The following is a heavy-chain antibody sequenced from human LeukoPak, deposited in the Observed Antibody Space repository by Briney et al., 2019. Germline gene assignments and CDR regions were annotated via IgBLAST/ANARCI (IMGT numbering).Heavy chain of an antibody. D-gene: IGHD1-26*01. CDR3: ATNGSGSYYADDAFDI. V-gene: IGHV3-33*01. CDR2: IWYDGSNK. J-gene: IGHJ3*02. CDR1: GFTSSSYG. Sequence: PGRSLRLSCAASGFTSSSYGMGWVRQAPGKGLEWVAVIWYDGSNKYYADSVKGRFTISRDNSKNTLSLQINSLIAEEPAGYYWATNGSGSYYADDAFDIWGQGTMVTVSS.